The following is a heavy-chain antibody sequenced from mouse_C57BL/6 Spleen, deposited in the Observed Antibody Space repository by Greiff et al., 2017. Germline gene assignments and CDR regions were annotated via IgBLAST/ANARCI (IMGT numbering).Heavy chain of an antibody. CDR3: ARDYPFAY. CDR1: GYSITSGYY. J-gene: IGHJ3*01. CDR2: ISYDGSN. V-gene: IGHV3-6*01. Sequence: VQLKESGPGLVKPSQSLSLTCSVTGYSITSGYYWNWIRQFPGNNLEWMGYISYDGSNNYNPSLKNRISITRDTSKNQFFLKLNSVTTEYTATYYCARDYPFAYWGQGTLVTVSA.